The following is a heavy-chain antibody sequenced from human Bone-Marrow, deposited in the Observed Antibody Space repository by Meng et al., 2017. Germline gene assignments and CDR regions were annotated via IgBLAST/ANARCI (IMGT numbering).Heavy chain of an antibody. CDR2: INHSGSP. J-gene: IGHJ4*02. D-gene: IGHD2/OR15-2a*01. Sequence: QVQLQQWGAGLLKPSETLSLTCDVSGASLNGYYWTWIRQPPGKGLEWIGEINHSGSPDYNTSLKSRVTISVGTSKNQFSLKLSSVTAADTAVYYCARGQLILRNWGQGTLVTGAS. CDR1: GASLNGYY. V-gene: IGHV4-34*01. CDR3: ARGQLILRN.